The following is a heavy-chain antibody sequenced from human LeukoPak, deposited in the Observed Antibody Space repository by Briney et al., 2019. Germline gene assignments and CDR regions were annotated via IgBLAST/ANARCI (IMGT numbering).Heavy chain of an antibody. Sequence: ASVKVSCKASGYTFTGYYMHWVRQAPGQGLEWMGWINPNSGGTNYAQKFQGRVTMTRDMSISTAYMELSRLRSDDTAVYYCARDSSWELQPGPLDYWGQGTLVTVSS. CDR2: INPNSGGT. J-gene: IGHJ4*02. CDR1: GYTFTGYY. V-gene: IGHV1-2*02. CDR3: ARDSSWELQPGPLDY. D-gene: IGHD1-26*01.